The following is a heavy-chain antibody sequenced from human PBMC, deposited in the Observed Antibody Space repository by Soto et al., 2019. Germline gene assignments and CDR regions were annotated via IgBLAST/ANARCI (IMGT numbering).Heavy chain of an antibody. CDR3: ATANLVAQPYNWNYY. CDR1: GGTFSSYA. V-gene: IGHV1-69*13. CDR2: IIPIFGTA. Sequence: ASVRVSYKASGGTFSSYAISWVRQAPGQGLEWMGGIIPIFGTANYAQKFQGRVTMTEDESTNTAYMELSSLRSEDTAVYYCATANLVAQPYNWNYYWGQGTRVTVSS. J-gene: IGHJ4*02. D-gene: IGHD1-7*01.